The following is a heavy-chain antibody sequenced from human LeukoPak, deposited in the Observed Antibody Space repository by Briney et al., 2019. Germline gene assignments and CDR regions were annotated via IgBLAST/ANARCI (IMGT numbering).Heavy chain of an antibody. V-gene: IGHV4-59*01. D-gene: IGHD6-19*01. J-gene: IGHJ6*02. CDR3: ARVMYSSGWYPGYYYGMDV. Sequence: SETLSLTCTVSGGSISSYYWSWIRQPPGKGLEWIGYIYYSGSTNYNPSLKSRVTISVDTSKNQFSLKLSSVTAADTAVYYCARVMYSSGWYPGYYYGMDVWGQGTTVTVSS. CDR2: IYYSGST. CDR1: GGSISSYY.